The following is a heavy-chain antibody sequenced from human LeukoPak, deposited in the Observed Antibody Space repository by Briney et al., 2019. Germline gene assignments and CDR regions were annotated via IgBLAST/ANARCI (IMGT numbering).Heavy chain of an antibody. D-gene: IGHD5-12*01. CDR2: IYHSGST. V-gene: IGHV4-4*02. J-gene: IGHJ4*02. CDR1: GGSISSSYW. Sequence: PSGTLSLTCGVSGGSISSSYWWSWVRQPPGKGLEWIGEIYHSGSTNYNPSLKSRVTISMDKSKNQFSLKLSSVTAADTAVYYCARVHSGYALHCWGQGTLVTVSS. CDR3: ARVHSGYALHC.